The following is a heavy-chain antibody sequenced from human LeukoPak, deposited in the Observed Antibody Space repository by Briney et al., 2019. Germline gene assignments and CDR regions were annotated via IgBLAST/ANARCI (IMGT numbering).Heavy chain of an antibody. Sequence: PSETLSLTCTVSGGSISSSSYFWGWIRQPPGKGLEWVGSMSYSGSTYYNPSLKSRVTISVDTSKNQFSLKLSSVAAADTAVYYCARESRGPLDYWGQGTLVTVSS. D-gene: IGHD3-10*01. CDR2: MSYSGST. V-gene: IGHV4-39*07. CDR3: ARESRGPLDY. J-gene: IGHJ4*02. CDR1: GGSISSSSYF.